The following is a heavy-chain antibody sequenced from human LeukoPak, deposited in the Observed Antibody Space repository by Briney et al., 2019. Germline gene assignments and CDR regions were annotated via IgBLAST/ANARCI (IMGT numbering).Heavy chain of an antibody. CDR2: IYPDDSDS. V-gene: IGHV5-51*01. CDR1: GYSFTTYW. J-gene: IGHJ4*02. D-gene: IGHD2-2*01. CDR3: ARLGYCSSTSCPKGFFDS. Sequence: GESLKISCRGSGYSFTTYWIGWVRQMPGKGLEWMGIIYPDDSDSTYSPSFRGQVTISADESISTAYLQWSSLKASDTAMFYCARLGYCSSTSCPKGFFDSWGQGTLVTVSS.